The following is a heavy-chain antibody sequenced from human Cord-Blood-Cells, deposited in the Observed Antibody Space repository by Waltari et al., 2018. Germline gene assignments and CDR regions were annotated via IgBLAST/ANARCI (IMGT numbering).Heavy chain of an antibody. D-gene: IGHD1-26*01. CDR2: INAGNGNT. J-gene: IGHJ4*02. CDR3: ARDLGIVGATDY. Sequence: QVQLVQSGAEVKKPGASVKVSCKASGYTFTSDAMHWVRQAPGQRLEWMGWINAGNGNTKYSQKFQGRVTITRDTSASTAYMELSSLRSEDTAVYYCARDLGIVGATDYWGQETLVTVSS. V-gene: IGHV1-3*01. CDR1: GYTFTSDA.